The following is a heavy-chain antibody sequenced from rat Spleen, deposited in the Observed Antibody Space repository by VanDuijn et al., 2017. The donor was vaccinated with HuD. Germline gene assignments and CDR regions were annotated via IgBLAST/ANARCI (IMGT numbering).Heavy chain of an antibody. Sequence: EVKLVESGGGLVQPGRSLKLSCAASGFNLNDYWMGWVRQAPGKGLEWIGEINKDSSTMKYTPSLKEKLTISRDNAQNTLYLQMSKLGSEDTAIYYCVREAFGVDYWGQGVMVTVSS. J-gene: IGHJ2*01. CDR2: INKDSSTM. V-gene: IGHV4-2*01. D-gene: IGHD4-3*01. CDR1: GFNLNDYW. CDR3: VREAFGVDY.